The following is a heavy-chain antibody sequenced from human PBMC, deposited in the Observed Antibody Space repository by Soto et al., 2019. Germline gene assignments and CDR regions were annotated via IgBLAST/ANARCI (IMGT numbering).Heavy chain of an antibody. CDR2: IYWDDDK. CDR3: AHRILRTVFGLVTTTAIYFDF. J-gene: IGHJ4*02. Sequence: QITLNESGPTVVKPAETLTLTCTFSGFSLTTSGVGVGWIRQSPGKAPQWLALIYWDDDKRYSASLKSRLTITKDTSKNPVVLTIASVDPADTATYYCAHRILRTVFGLVTTTAIYFDFWGQGTPVVVSS. D-gene: IGHD3-3*01. CDR1: GFSLTTSGVG. V-gene: IGHV2-5*02.